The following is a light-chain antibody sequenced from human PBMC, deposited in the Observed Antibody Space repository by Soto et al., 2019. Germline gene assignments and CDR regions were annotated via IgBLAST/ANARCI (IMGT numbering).Light chain of an antibody. V-gene: IGKV1-39*01. Sequence: DIQMTQSPSSLSASVGDRVTISCRASQGISDYLSWFQQKPGEAPKLLINTASTLQSGVPIRFSGAGSRTHFSLTISGLQPGDSATYYCQQTYSFPWTFGQGTRVDIK. CDR2: TAS. CDR1: QGISDY. J-gene: IGKJ1*01. CDR3: QQTYSFPWT.